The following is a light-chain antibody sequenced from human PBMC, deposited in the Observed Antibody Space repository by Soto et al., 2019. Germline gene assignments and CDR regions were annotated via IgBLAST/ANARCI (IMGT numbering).Light chain of an antibody. J-gene: IGKJ3*01. Sequence: DIVLTPSPATLSLSPGERATLSCRASQSVSRDFAWYHQKPGQAPRLLIYDASNRATGIPARFSGSGSGTDFTLPINSLQPEDFAVYYCQHCHNFGPGPKVHFK. V-gene: IGKV3-11*01. CDR3: QHCHN. CDR1: QSVSRD. CDR2: DAS.